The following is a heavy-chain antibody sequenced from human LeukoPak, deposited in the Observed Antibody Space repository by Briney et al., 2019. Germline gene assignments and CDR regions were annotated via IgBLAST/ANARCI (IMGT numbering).Heavy chain of an antibody. Sequence: PGGSLRLSCAASGFTFSSYAMSWVRQAPGKGLEWVSAISGSGGSTYYADSVKGRFTISRDNSKNTLYLQMNSLRAEDTAVYYCAKDRITSIAVALYYFDYWGQGTLVTVSS. D-gene: IGHD6-19*01. CDR1: GFTFSSYA. J-gene: IGHJ4*02. V-gene: IGHV3-23*01. CDR2: ISGSGGST. CDR3: AKDRITSIAVALYYFDY.